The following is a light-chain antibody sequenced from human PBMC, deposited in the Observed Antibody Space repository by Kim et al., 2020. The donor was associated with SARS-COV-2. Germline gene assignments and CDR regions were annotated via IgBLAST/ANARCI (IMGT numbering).Light chain of an antibody. CDR1: QRVSSN. V-gene: IGKV3-15*01. CDR2: GAS. CDR3: QQYNNWPRT. Sequence: EIVMTQSPATLSVSPGERATLSCGANQRVSSNLAWYQQKPGQAPRLLIYGASTRATGIPARFSGSGSGTEFTLTISSLQSEDFAVYYCQQYNNWPRTFGQGTKVDIK. J-gene: IGKJ1*01.